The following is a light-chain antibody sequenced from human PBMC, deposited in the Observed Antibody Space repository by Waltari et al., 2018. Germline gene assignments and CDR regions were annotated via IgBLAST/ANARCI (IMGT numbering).Light chain of an antibody. V-gene: IGKV3-20*01. CDR3: QQHGTLPAT. CDR1: QSVGSSS. Sequence: ELVLTQAPGTASLSPGERVTLSRRASQSVGSSSLAWYQQKPGQAPRLVIYRASRRATGIPDRFSGSGSGTDFSLTISRLEPEDFAVYYCQQHGTLPATFGQGTKVEIK. J-gene: IGKJ1*01. CDR2: RAS.